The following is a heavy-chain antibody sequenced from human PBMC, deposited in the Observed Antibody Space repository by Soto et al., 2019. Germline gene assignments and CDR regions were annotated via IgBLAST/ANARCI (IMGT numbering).Heavy chain of an antibody. Sequence: GGSLRLCCPASGFTFNNYGMHWVRQAPGKGLEWVAVISYDGSNKYYADSVKGRFTISRDNSKNTLYLQMNSLRAEDTAVYYCAKDLAWRAVPGPFDYWGQGTLVTVSS. J-gene: IGHJ4*02. V-gene: IGHV3-30*18. D-gene: IGHD6-19*01. CDR3: AKDLAWRAVPGPFDY. CDR2: ISYDGSNK. CDR1: GFTFNNYG.